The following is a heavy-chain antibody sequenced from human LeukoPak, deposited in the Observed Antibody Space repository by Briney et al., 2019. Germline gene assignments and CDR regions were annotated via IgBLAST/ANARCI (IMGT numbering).Heavy chain of an antibody. J-gene: IGHJ3*02. CDR2: IYTSGST. V-gene: IGHV4-61*02. CDR1: GGSISSGSYY. CDR3: ARDIDYYDSSGYYAAFDI. D-gene: IGHD3-22*01. Sequence: SQTLSLTCTVSGGSISSGSYYWSWFRQPAGKGLEWIGRIYTSGSTNYNPSLKSRVTISVDTSKNQFSLKLSSVTAADTAVYYCARDIDYYDSSGYYAAFDIWGQGTMVTVSS.